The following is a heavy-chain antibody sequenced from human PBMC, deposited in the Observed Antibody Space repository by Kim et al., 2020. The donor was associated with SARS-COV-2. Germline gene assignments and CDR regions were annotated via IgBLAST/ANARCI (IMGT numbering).Heavy chain of an antibody. V-gene: IGHV4-59*12. CDR1: GGSLSGYF. D-gene: IGHD1-26*01. CDR2: IYYRGNT. J-gene: IGHJ4*02. Sequence: SETLSLTCAVSGGSLSGYFWSWVRQSPGKALEWIGYIYYRGNTKYNPSLASRLDMSIDTSKNRLSLNLASVSAADTAIYYCTRDREGTCPTSRCRRFDHWGQGALVTVST. CDR3: TRDREGTCPTSRCRRFDH.